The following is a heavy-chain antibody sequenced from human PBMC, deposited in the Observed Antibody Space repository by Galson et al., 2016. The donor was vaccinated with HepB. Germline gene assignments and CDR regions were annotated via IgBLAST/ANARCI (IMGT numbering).Heavy chain of an antibody. CDR3: ARHHSSNGYPRFYFDS. CDR2: IYYSGNT. CDR1: GGSISSSSYF. V-gene: IGHV4-39*01. J-gene: IGHJ4*02. Sequence: SETLSLTCTVSGGSISSSSYFWGWIRQPPGRGLEWIESIYYSGNTYYNPSLQSRVTISLDTSKNQFSLKLSSVTAADTAVYYCARHHSSNGYPRFYFDSWGQGALVTVSS. D-gene: IGHD5-18*01.